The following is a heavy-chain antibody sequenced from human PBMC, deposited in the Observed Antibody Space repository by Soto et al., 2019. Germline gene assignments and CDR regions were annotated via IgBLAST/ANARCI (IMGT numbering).Heavy chain of an antibody. D-gene: IGHD4-4*01. CDR3: AGDPDSHYNDSHASSYP. V-gene: IGHV1-46*01. J-gene: IGHJ5*02. CDR1: GYTFTSYY. CDR2: INPSGGST. Sequence: ASVKVSFTASGYTFTSYYMHWVRQAPGQGLEWMGIINPSGGSTSYAQKFQGRVTISADKFTGTAYMELTGLRSDDTAVYYCAGDPDSHYNDSHASSYPWGQGTLVTVSS.